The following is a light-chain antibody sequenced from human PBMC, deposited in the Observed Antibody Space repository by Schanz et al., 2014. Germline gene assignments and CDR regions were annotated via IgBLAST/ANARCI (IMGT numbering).Light chain of an antibody. V-gene: IGKV3-20*01. CDR3: QHYSLSPL. CDR2: DAS. Sequence: EVVMTQSPATLSVSLGERATLSCRAGQSVSSKLAWYQQKPGQAPRLLIYDASRRATGIPDRFSGSGSGTDFTLTISRLEPEDFAVYYCQHYSLSPLFGQGTKVDI. CDR1: QSVSSK. J-gene: IGKJ1*01.